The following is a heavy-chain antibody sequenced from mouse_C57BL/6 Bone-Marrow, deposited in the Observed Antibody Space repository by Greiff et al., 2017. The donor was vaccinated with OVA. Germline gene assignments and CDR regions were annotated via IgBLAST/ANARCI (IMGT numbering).Heavy chain of an antibody. J-gene: IGHJ3*01. CDR3: ARREYYYGPFAY. CDR2: ISYDGSN. Sequence: EVKLMESGPGLVKPSQSLSLTCSVTGYSITSGYYWNWIRQFPGNKLEWMGYISYDGSNNYNPSLKNRISITRDTSKNQFFLKLNSVTTEDTATYYCARREYYYGPFAYWGQGTLVTVSA. CDR1: GYSITSGYY. V-gene: IGHV3-6*01. D-gene: IGHD1-1*01.